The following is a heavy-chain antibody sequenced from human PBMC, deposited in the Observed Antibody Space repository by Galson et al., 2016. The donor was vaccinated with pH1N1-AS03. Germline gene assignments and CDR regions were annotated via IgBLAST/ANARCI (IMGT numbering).Heavy chain of an antibody. CDR1: GGGFSSHA. V-gene: IGHV1-69*13. Sequence: SVKVSCKASGGGFSSHAISWVRQAPGEGLEWMGGIIGMFGTANYAQKFQGRVTITADEFTSTSYMELRSLRSEDTAVYYCARAVGHYDRSAYPDWGQGTLVTVSS. CDR2: IIGMFGTA. CDR3: ARAVGHYDRSAYPD. J-gene: IGHJ4*02. D-gene: IGHD3-22*01.